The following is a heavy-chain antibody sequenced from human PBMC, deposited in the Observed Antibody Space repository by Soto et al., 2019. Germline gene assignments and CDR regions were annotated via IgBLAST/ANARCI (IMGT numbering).Heavy chain of an antibody. Sequence: ASVKVSCKASGYTFTSYYMHWVRQAPGQGLEWMGIINPSGDSTSYAQKFQGRVTITRDTSASTAYMELSSLRSEDTAVYYCARTSGYYFNDSWGQGTLVTVAS. J-gene: IGHJ4*02. CDR1: GYTFTSYY. D-gene: IGHD3-22*01. CDR3: ARTSGYYFNDS. V-gene: IGHV1-46*01. CDR2: INPSGDST.